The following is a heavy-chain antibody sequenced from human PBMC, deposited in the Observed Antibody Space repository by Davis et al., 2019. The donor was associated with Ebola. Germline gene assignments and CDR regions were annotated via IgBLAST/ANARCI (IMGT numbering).Heavy chain of an antibody. CDR2: ISSDSTYI. D-gene: IGHD2-8*01. Sequence: GGSLRLSCAASGFTFSSYSMNWVRQAPGKGLEWVSSISSDSTYIYYADSVKGRFTVSRDNTRNSLSLQMNSLRAEDTAVYYCAREGEDIVLMLYAGALPPYYYYMDVWGKGITVTVSS. CDR1: GFTFSSYS. J-gene: IGHJ6*03. CDR3: AREGEDIVLMLYAGALPPYYYYMDV. V-gene: IGHV3-21*01.